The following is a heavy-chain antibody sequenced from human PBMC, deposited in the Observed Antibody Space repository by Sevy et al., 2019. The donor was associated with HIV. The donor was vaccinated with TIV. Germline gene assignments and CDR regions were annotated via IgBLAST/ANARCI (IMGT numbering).Heavy chain of an antibody. V-gene: IGHV3-49*04. Sequence: GSLRLSCTASGFTFGDYAMSWVRQAPGKGLEWVGFIRSKAYGGTTEYAASVKGRFTISRDDSKSIAYLQMNSLKTEDTAVYYCTIRITGYSSGWYDQHWGQGTLVTVSS. D-gene: IGHD6-19*01. CDR2: IRSKAYGGTT. J-gene: IGHJ1*01. CDR1: GFTFGDYA. CDR3: TIRITGYSSGWYDQH.